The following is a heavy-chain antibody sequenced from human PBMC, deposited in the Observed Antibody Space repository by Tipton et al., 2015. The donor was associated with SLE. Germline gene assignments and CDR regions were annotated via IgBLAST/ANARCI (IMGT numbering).Heavy chain of an antibody. CDR3: ARRSPRADYDNWFDP. V-gene: IGHV4-31*03. Sequence: TLSLTCSVSGASITSGGYYWSWIRQLPGKGLGCIGFIYYTGGTYYDPSLESRVTMSVDTSKNQFSLKLTSVTAADTAIYYCARRSPRADYDNWFDPWGQGMLVTVSS. J-gene: IGHJ5*02. CDR1: GASITSGGYY. D-gene: IGHD4-17*01. CDR2: IYYTGGT.